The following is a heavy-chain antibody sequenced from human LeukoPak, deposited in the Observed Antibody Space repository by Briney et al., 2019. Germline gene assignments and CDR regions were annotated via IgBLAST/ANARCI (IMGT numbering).Heavy chain of an antibody. CDR3: ARDIAAPFDY. D-gene: IGHD6-13*01. CDR1: GYTFTSYD. V-gene: IGHV1-8*01. Sequence: ASVKVSCKASGYTFTSYDTNWVRQATGQGLEWMGWMNPNSGNTGYAQKFQGRVTMTRNTSISTAYMELSSLRSEDTAVYYCARDIAAPFDYWGQGTLVTVSS. J-gene: IGHJ4*02. CDR2: MNPNSGNT.